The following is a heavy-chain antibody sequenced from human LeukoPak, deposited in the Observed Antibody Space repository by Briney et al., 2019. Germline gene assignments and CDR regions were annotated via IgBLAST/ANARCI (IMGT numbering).Heavy chain of an antibody. Sequence: KTSETLSLTCAAYGGTFSGYYWSWIRQPPGKGLEWIGDINHSGSNNYNPCFKNGVTISVNTSKNQLSLQLNSMTAADKPVYYCARVYYDSSGYDYDPSSGFDPWGQGTLVTVSS. V-gene: IGHV4-34*01. CDR3: ARVYYDSSGYDYDPSSGFDP. CDR1: GGTFSGYY. J-gene: IGHJ5*02. CDR2: INHSGSN. D-gene: IGHD3-22*01.